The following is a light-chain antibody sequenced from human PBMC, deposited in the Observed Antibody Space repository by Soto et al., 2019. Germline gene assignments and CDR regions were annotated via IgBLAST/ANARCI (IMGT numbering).Light chain of an antibody. CDR3: QQYNSYSRT. J-gene: IGKJ1*01. Sequence: DIKMTQSPSSLSASVGDRVTIACRASQSISSWLAWYQQKPGKAPKLLIYDASSLESGVPSRFSGSGSGTELTLTISSLQPDDFATYYCQQYNSYSRTFGQGTKVDI. CDR2: DAS. CDR1: QSISSW. V-gene: IGKV1-5*01.